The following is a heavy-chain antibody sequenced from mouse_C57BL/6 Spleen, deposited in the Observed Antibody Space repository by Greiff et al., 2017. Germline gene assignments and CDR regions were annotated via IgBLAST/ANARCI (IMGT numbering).Heavy chain of an antibody. CDR3: ARAYYYGSSPYAMDY. V-gene: IGHV1-39*01. J-gene: IGHJ4*01. Sequence: EVKLQQSGPELVKPGASVKISCKASGYSFTDYNMNWVKQSNGKSLEWIGVINPNYGTTSYNQKFKGKATLTVDQSSSTAYMQLNSLTSEDSAVYYCARAYYYGSSPYAMDYWGQGTSVTVSS. CDR2: INPNYGTT. CDR1: GYSFTDYN. D-gene: IGHD1-1*01.